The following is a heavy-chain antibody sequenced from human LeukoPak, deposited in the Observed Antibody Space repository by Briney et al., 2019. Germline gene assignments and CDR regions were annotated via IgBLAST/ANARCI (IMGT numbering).Heavy chain of an antibody. J-gene: IGHJ4*02. V-gene: IGHV1-2*02. CDR1: GYTFTGYY. CDR2: INPNSGGT. CDR3: ARSSTPYGYRYYFDY. Sequence: ASVKVSCKASGYTFTGYYMHWVRQAPGQGLEWMGWINPNSGGTNYAQKFQGRVTMTRNTSISTAYMELSSLRSEDTAVYYCARSSTPYGYRYYFDYWGQGTLVTVSS. D-gene: IGHD5-24*01.